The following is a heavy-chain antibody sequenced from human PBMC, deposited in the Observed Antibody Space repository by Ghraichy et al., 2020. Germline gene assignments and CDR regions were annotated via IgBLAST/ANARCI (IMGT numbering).Heavy chain of an antibody. V-gene: IGHV3-11*06. D-gene: IGHD6-19*01. CDR2: ISSSSSYT. Sequence: GGSLRLSCAASGFTFSDYYMSWIRQAPGKGLEWVSYISSSSSYTNYADSVKGRFTISRDNAKNSLYLQMNSLRAEDTAVYYCARNPFPQQWLVHPNYFDYWGQGTLVTVSS. J-gene: IGHJ4*02. CDR3: ARNPFPQQWLVHPNYFDY. CDR1: GFTFSDYY.